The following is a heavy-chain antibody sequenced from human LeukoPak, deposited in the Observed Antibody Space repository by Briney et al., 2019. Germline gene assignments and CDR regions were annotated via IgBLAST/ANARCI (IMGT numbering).Heavy chain of an antibody. D-gene: IGHD3-16*01. CDR2: IYWNDDK. V-gene: IGHV2-5*01. CDR1: GFSLSTSGVG. Sequence: VSGPTLVNPTQTLTLTCTFSGFSLSTSGVGVGWIRQPPGKALEWLALIYWNDDKRYSPSLKSRLTITKDTSKNQVVLTMTNMDPVDTATYYCAHSMITFGGVRRRYYYYGMDVWGQGTTVTVSS. J-gene: IGHJ6*02. CDR3: AHSMITFGGVRRRYYYYGMDV.